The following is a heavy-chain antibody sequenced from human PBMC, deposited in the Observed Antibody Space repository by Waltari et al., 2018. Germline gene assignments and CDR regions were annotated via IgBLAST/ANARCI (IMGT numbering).Heavy chain of an antibody. D-gene: IGHD7-27*01. Sequence: QVQLVQSESEWKKTGASVKISCKASGYPFFNYALNWVRQAPGQGLEWMGWVHTRNARPTYAQDFTGRFFFSLDIAVRTAYLLITDLRPEDTAVYFCARYADWGRRNFQLDYWGQGTQVAVSS. CDR3: ARYADWGRRNFQLDY. J-gene: IGHJ4*02. CDR2: VHTRNARP. CDR1: GYPFFNYA. V-gene: IGHV7-4-1*02.